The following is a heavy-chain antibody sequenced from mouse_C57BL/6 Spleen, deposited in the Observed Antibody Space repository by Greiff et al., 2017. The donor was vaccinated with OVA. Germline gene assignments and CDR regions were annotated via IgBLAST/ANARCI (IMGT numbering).Heavy chain of an antibody. CDR2: ILPGSDST. V-gene: IGHV1-9*01. D-gene: IGHD2-4*01. CDR3: ANLMRLRHYYAMDY. CDR1: GYTFTGYW. J-gene: IGHJ4*01. Sequence: QVQLQQSGAELMKPGASVKLSCKATGYTFTGYWIEWVKQRPGHGLEWIGEILPGSDSTNYNEKFKGKATFTADTSSNTAYMQLCSLTTEDSAIYYCANLMRLRHYYAMDYWGQGTSVTVSS.